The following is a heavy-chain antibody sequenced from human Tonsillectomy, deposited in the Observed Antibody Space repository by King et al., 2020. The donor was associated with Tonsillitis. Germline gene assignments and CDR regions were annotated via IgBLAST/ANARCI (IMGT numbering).Heavy chain of an antibody. CDR2: LDPEDGET. CDR1: GYIFTDYY. V-gene: IGHV1-69-2*01. J-gene: IGHJ4*02. Sequence: MQLVQSGAEVKRPGATVKVSCKVSGYIFTDYYIHWVQQAPGKGLEWVGLLDPEDGETIYAENFQGRLTLTADTSTDTAYMELSSLRSEDTAVYYCATLYAREEYVDYWGQGTLVTVSS. CDR3: ATLYAREEYVDY. D-gene: IGHD2-8*01.